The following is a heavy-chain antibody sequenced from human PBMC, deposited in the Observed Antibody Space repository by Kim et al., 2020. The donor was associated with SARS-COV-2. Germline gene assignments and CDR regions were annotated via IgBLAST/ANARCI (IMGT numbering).Heavy chain of an antibody. CDR1: GGTFSSYA. CDR2: IIPIFGTA. Sequence: SVKVSCKASGGTFSSYAISWVRQAPGQGLEWMGGIIPIFGTANYAQKFQGRVTITVDESTSTAYMELSSLRSEDTAVYYCARSDITMVRGVIPPPTYYYYGMDVWGQGTTVTVSS. CDR3: ARSDITMVRGVIPPPTYYYYGMDV. V-gene: IGHV1-69*13. D-gene: IGHD3-10*01. J-gene: IGHJ6*02.